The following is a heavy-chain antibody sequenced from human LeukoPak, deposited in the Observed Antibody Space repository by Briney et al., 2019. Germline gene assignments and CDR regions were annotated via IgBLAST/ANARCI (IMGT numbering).Heavy chain of an antibody. CDR1: GFTFSSYS. V-gene: IGHV3-48*02. Sequence: GGSLRLSCAASGFTFSSYSMNWVRQAPGKGLEWVSYISSSSSTIYYADSVKGRLTISRDNAKNSLYLQMNSLRDEDTAVYYCASIRAAGKVYWGQGTLVTVSS. D-gene: IGHD6-13*01. CDR2: ISSSSSTI. CDR3: ASIRAAGKVY. J-gene: IGHJ4*02.